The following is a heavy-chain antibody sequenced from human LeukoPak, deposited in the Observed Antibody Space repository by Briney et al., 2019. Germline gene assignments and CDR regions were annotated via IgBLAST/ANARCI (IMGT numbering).Heavy chain of an antibody. CDR2: ITGSGGWT. Sequence: GGSLRLSCAASGLTFSNYAMMWLRQAPGKGLEWVSAITGSGGWTLYADSVKGRFTISRDNSKNTLYLEMSSLRVEDTAVYYCAKDPIYYYDSSGYFDYWGQGTLVTVSS. CDR1: GLTFSNYA. J-gene: IGHJ4*02. CDR3: AKDPIYYYDSSGYFDY. V-gene: IGHV3-23*01. D-gene: IGHD3-22*01.